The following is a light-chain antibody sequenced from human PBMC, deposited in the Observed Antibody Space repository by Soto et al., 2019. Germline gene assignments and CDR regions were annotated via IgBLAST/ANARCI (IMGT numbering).Light chain of an antibody. Sequence: QSALTQPPSASGSPGQSVTISCTGTSSDVGGYNYVSWYQQYPGKAPKLMIFEVIKRPSGVPDRFSGSKSGHTASLTVSGLQPEDEADYYCSSYAASNTVVFGGGTKLTVL. CDR3: SSYAASNTVV. J-gene: IGLJ2*01. CDR2: EVI. V-gene: IGLV2-8*01. CDR1: SSDVGGYNY.